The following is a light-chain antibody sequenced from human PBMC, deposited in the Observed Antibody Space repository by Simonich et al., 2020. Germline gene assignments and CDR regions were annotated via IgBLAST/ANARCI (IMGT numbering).Light chain of an antibody. CDR1: QSVLYTSNNKNY. CDR3: HQYFGTPWA. Sequence: DIVMTQSPDSLAVSLGERATINCKSSQSVLYTSNNKNYLAWYQPKPGQPPKLLIYWASTRESGVPDRVSGSGSGTDFTLTISSLQAEDVAVYYCHQYFGTPWAFGQGTKVEIK. V-gene: IGKV4-1*01. CDR2: WAS. J-gene: IGKJ1*01.